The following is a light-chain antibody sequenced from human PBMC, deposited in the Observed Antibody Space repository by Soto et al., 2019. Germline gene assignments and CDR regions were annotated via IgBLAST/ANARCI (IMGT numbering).Light chain of an antibody. V-gene: IGKV1-39*01. CDR2: ATS. J-gene: IGKJ4*01. CDR1: QSITIY. CDR3: QQSLTTPLT. Sequence: DIQMTQSPSSLSASVGDRVTITCRASQSITIYLNWYQQKPGKAPKLLIFATSSLQSGVPSRFSGSGSGTDFTFTIISLQPEDLATYYCQQSLTTPLTFGGGTKVDIK.